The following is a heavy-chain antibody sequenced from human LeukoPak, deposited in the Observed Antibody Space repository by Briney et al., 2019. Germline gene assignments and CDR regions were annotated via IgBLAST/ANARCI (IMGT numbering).Heavy chain of an antibody. D-gene: IGHD3-10*01. V-gene: IGHV1-2*06. CDR1: GYTFTNYY. Sequence: ASVKVSCKASGYTFTNYYMYWVRQAPGQGLEWMGRINPDSGDANSAQKFQGRVIMTRDTSIRTAYMELRRLRSDDTATYYCAKDHGFIGSNWFDPWGQGTLVTVSS. J-gene: IGHJ5*02. CDR3: AKDHGFIGSNWFDP. CDR2: INPDSGDA.